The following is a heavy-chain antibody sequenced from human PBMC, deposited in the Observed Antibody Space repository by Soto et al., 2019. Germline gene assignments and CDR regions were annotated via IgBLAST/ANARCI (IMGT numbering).Heavy chain of an antibody. D-gene: IGHD4-17*01. Sequence: PGGSLRLSCAASGFTFSSYGMHWVRQAPGKGLEWVAVIWYDGSNKYYADSVKGRFTISRDNSKNTLYLQMNSLRAEDTAVYYCARSPGPGEGWAFDFWGQGTMVTVSS. CDR3: ARSPGPGEGWAFDF. V-gene: IGHV3-33*01. CDR1: GFTFSSYG. CDR2: IWYDGSNK. J-gene: IGHJ3*01.